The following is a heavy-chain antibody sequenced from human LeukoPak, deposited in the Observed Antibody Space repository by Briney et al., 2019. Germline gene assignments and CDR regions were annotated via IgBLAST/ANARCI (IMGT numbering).Heavy chain of an antibody. CDR1: GGSLSRRSHY. Sequence: SETLSLTCTVSGGSLSRRSHYWGWIRQPPGQGLEWIGSLSNSGNTYYNPSLKSRVTISVDTSKNEFSLKLSSVTAADTAVYYCVRWTAGTTEDSWGQGTLVTVSS. CDR3: VRWTAGTTEDS. V-gene: IGHV4-39*01. J-gene: IGHJ4*02. CDR2: LSNSGNT. D-gene: IGHD1-1*01.